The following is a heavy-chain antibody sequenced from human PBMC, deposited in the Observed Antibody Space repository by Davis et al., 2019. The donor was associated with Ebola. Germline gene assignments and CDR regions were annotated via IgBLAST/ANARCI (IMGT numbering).Heavy chain of an antibody. J-gene: IGHJ5*02. V-gene: IGHV3-21*01. CDR2: ISSSSSYI. CDR1: GFTFSSYS. Sequence: GESLKISCAASGFTFSSYSMNWVRQAPGKGLEWVSSISSSSSYIYYADSVKGRFTISRDNAKNTLYLQMNSLRAEDTAVYYCARDEGFDPWGQGTPVTVSS. CDR3: ARDEGFDP.